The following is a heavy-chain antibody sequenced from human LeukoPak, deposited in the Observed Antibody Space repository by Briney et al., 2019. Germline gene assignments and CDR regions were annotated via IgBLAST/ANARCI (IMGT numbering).Heavy chain of an antibody. CDR2: LYYSGST. CDR3: ARGVRQRGYYVGYYFDY. D-gene: IGHD3-22*01. CDR1: AGSISSVDYS. Sequence: PSETLSLTCAVSAGSISSVDYSWSWIRQPPGKGLEWIGYLYYSGSTYYNPSLKSRVTISVDTSKNHFSLRLSSVTAADTAVYYCARGVRQRGYYVGYYFDYWGQGTLVTVSS. V-gene: IGHV4-30-4*07. J-gene: IGHJ4*02.